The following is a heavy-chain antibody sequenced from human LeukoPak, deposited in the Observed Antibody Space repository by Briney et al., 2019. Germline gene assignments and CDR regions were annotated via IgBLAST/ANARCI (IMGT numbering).Heavy chain of an antibody. V-gene: IGHV1-24*01. J-gene: IGHJ4*02. CDR1: GYTLTELS. CDR3: ATVPYKYSSGLYHYFDY. Sequence: ASVKVSCKVSGYTLTELSMHWVRQAPGKGLEWMGGFDPEDGETIYAQKFQGRVTMTEDTSTDTAYMELSSLRSEDTAVYYCATVPYKYSSGLYHYFDYWGQGTLVTVSS. D-gene: IGHD6-19*01. CDR2: FDPEDGET.